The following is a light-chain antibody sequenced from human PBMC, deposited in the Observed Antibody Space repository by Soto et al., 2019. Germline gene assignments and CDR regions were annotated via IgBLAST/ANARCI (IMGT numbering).Light chain of an antibody. Sequence: AIRMTQSPSSLSASTGDRVTITCRASQGISSYLAWYQQKPGKAPKLLIYAASTLQSGVPSRFSGSGSGTDFTLPISCQEAEDFATYYCQQYYSYPRTFGQGTKVEIK. CDR1: QGISSY. J-gene: IGKJ1*01. CDR3: QQYYSYPRT. CDR2: AAS. V-gene: IGKV1-8*01.